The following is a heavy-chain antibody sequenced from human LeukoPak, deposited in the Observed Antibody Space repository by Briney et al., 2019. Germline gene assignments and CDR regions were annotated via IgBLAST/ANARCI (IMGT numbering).Heavy chain of an antibody. CDR3: ASNHDYSGTTAQIDY. Sequence: GGSLRLSCAGSGFIVTNNYMSWIRQAPGKGLEWISVLYSGGVIYYADSVRGRFTISRDDSKNTLYLQMNSLRAGGTAIYYCASNHDYSGTTAQIDYWGRGTLVTVSS. J-gene: IGHJ4*02. CDR1: GFIVTNNY. D-gene: IGHD2/OR15-2a*01. CDR2: LYSGGVI. V-gene: IGHV3-53*01.